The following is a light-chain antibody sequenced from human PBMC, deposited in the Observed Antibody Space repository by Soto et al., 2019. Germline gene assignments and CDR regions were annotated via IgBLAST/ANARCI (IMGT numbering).Light chain of an antibody. CDR3: AAWDDSLMGV. CDR1: SSNIGSNT. Sequence: QSVLTQPPSASGTPGQRVTISCSGSSSNIGSNTVNWYQQLPGAAPKLLIYSNALRPSGVPDRFSGSKSGTSASLAISGLQPEDEADYYCAAWDDSLMGVFGAGTKLTV. V-gene: IGLV1-44*01. CDR2: SNA. J-gene: IGLJ1*01.